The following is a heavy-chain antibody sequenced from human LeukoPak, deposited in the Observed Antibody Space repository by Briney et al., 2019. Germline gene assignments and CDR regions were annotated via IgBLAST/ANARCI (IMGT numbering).Heavy chain of an antibody. Sequence: ASVKVSCKASGYLFSSYYMHWVRQAPGQGLEWMGIINPSGGSTTYAQKFQGRVSMTRDTSTSTVYMELSSLRSEDTAIYYCARVHWELRFGWFDPWGQGTLVTVSS. V-gene: IGHV1-46*01. CDR1: GYLFSSYY. D-gene: IGHD3-10*01. CDR3: ARVHWELRFGWFDP. J-gene: IGHJ5*02. CDR2: INPSGGST.